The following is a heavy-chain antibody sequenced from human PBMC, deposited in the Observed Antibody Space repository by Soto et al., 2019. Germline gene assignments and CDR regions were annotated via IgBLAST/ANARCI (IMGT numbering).Heavy chain of an antibody. D-gene: IGHD3-10*01. V-gene: IGHV4-34*01. J-gene: IGHJ4*02. Sequence: PSETLSLTCAVYGGSFSGYYWSWIRQPPGKGLEWIGEINHSGSTNYNPSLKSRVTISVDTSKNQFSLKLSSVTAADTAVYYCARGGPRDYRYWGQGTLVTVPS. CDR3: ARGGPRDYRY. CDR1: GGSFSGYY. CDR2: INHSGST.